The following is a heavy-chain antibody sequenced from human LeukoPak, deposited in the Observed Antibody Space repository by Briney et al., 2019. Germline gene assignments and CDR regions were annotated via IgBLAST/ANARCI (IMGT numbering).Heavy chain of an antibody. CDR1: GFTFSSYG. V-gene: IGHV3-21*01. CDR2: ISSSSSYI. J-gene: IGHJ4*02. Sequence: GGSLRLSCAASGFTFSSYGMNWVRQAPGKGLEWVSSISSSSSYIYYADSVKGRFTISRDNAKNSLYLQMNSLRAEDTAVYYCARDQVLAVAGIFDYWGQGTLVTVSS. CDR3: ARDQVLAVAGIFDY. D-gene: IGHD6-19*01.